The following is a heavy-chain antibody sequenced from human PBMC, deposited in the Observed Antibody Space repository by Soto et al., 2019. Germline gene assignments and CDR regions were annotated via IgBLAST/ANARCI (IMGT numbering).Heavy chain of an antibody. J-gene: IGHJ4*02. D-gene: IGHD1-20*01. CDR1: GGSISTGGNY. CDR3: ARSIRAREYNWNDVWDY. Sequence: SETLSLTCTVSGGSISTGGNYWTWIRQHPGKGLEWTGYIYSSGNTHYNPSLKSRATISLDTSKNQFSLNLRSVTAADTAVYFCARSIRAREYNWNDVWDYWGQGTLVTVSS. CDR2: IYSSGNT. V-gene: IGHV4-31*03.